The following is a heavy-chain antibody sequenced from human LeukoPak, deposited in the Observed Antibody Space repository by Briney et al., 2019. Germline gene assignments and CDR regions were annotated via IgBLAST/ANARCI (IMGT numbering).Heavy chain of an antibody. V-gene: IGHV3-11*01. CDR1: GFTFGDYY. J-gene: IGHJ5*02. CDR2: ISSSGDTL. D-gene: IGHD3-10*01. CDR3: ARAPPPDSVWLGEPPPFDP. Sequence: GGSLRLSCAASGFTFGDYYMSWIRQAPGKGLDWVSYISSSGDTLFYAESVRGRFTISRDNAKNSLYLQMNSLRADDTAVYYCARAPPPDSVWLGEPPPFDPGGQGTLVTVPS.